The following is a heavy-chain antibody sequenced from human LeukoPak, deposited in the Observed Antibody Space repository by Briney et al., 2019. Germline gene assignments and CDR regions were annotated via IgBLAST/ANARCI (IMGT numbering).Heavy chain of an antibody. J-gene: IGHJ4*02. Sequence: PSETLSLTCAVYGGSFSGYYWSWIRQPPGKGLEWIGEINHGGSTNYNPSLKSRVTISVDTSKNQFSLKLSSVTAADTAVCYCARASYSSSWYNYWGQGTLVTVSS. CDR2: INHGGST. V-gene: IGHV4-34*01. D-gene: IGHD6-13*01. CDR3: ARASYSSSWYNY. CDR1: GGSFSGYY.